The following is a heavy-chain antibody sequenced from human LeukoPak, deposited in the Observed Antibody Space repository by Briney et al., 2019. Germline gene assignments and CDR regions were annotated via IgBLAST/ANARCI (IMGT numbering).Heavy chain of an antibody. CDR2: IYYSGST. CDR1: GGSISSYY. Sequence: PSETLSLTCTVSGGSISSYYWSWIRQPPGKGLEWIGYIYYSGSTNYNPSLKSRVTISEDTSKNQFSLKLSSVTAADTAVYYCARVGFGESGYSYGSDAFDIWGQGTMVTVSS. D-gene: IGHD5-18*01. J-gene: IGHJ3*02. CDR3: ARVGFGESGYSYGSDAFDI. V-gene: IGHV4-59*08.